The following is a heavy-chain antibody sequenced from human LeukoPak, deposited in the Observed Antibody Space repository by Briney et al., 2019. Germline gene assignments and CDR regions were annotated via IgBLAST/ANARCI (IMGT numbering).Heavy chain of an antibody. J-gene: IGHJ6*03. CDR2: INPNSGGT. V-gene: IGHV1-2*06. Sequence: GASVKVSCKASGYTFTGYYMHWVRQAPGQGLEWMGRINPNSGGTNYAQKFQGRVTMTRDTSISTAYMELSRLRSEDTAVYYCARALGDFWSGFESKRYYYYYYMDVWGKGTTVTVSS. CDR3: ARALGDFWSGFESKRYYYYYYMDV. D-gene: IGHD3-3*01. CDR1: GYTFTGYY.